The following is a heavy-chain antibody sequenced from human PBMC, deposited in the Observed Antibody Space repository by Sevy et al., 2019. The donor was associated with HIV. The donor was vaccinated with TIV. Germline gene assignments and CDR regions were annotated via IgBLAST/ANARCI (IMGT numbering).Heavy chain of an antibody. D-gene: IGHD6-13*01. J-gene: IGHJ3*02. V-gene: IGHV3-21*06. CDR1: GFRFRSYS. CDR2: ISSRSAHS. CDR3: ARKGDSRSFRAFGI. Sequence: GGSLRLSCEASGFRFRSYSMNWVRQAPGKGLEWVASISSRSAHSSYADSVKGRYIISRDNSQNSIYLQMNSLRAEDTAVFYCARKGDSRSFRAFGIWGRGTMVPVSS.